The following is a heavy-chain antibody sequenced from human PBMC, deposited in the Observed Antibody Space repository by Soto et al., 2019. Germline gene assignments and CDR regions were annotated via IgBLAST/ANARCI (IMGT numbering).Heavy chain of an antibody. V-gene: IGHV3-23*01. J-gene: IGHJ6*02. D-gene: IGHD1-7*01. CDR2: ISGSGGST. CDR3: AKRSDNWNYYIYYYGMDV. Sequence: QTGGSLRLSCAASGFTFSSYAMSWVRQAPGKGLEWVSAISGSGGSTYYADSVKGRFTISRDNSKNTLYLQMNSLRAEDTAVYYCAKRSDNWNYYIYYYGMDVWGQGTTVTVSS. CDR1: GFTFSSYA.